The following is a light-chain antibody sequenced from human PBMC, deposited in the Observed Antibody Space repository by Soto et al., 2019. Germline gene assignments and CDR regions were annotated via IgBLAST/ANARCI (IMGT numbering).Light chain of an antibody. J-gene: IGKJ2*01. V-gene: IGKV3-11*01. CDR2: DIS. CDR1: QRVTNY. Sequence: DIVLTQFPANLSLSPGERATRSCRASQRVTNYLAWYQWKPGQAPRLLIYDISNRATGIPARFIGSGSATDFTLTISSLEPEDSAVYYCQQRSAWPRNTFGQGTKLEIK. CDR3: QQRSAWPRNT.